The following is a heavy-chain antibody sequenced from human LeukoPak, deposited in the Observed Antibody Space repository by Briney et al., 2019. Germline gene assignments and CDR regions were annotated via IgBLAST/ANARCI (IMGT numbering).Heavy chain of an antibody. Sequence: SETLSLTCTVCGYSISSGYYWSWIRQPPGKGLEWIGYIYYSGSTNYNPSLKSRVTISVDTSKNQFSLKLSSVTAADTAVYYCAKSSSWYLDAFDIWGQGTMVTVSS. D-gene: IGHD6-13*01. CDR1: GYSISSGYY. J-gene: IGHJ3*02. CDR3: AKSSSWYLDAFDI. V-gene: IGHV4-61*01. CDR2: IYYSGST.